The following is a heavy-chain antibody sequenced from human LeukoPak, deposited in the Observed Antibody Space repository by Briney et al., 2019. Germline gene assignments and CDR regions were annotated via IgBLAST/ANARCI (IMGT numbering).Heavy chain of an antibody. CDR3: VGPFWFFDV. CDR2: IDYENGAI. CDR1: GFTFNTYS. J-gene: IGHJ2*01. Sequence: GGSLRVSCAASGFTFNTYSMNWVRQAPGKGLEWVSYIDYENGAIYYADSVKGRFTISRDNAKSSLFLQMNSLRDEDTAVYYCVGPFWFFDVWGRGTLVTVSS. V-gene: IGHV3-48*02.